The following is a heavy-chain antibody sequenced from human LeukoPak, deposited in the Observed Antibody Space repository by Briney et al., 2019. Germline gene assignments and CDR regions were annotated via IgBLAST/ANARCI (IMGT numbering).Heavy chain of an antibody. Sequence: ASVKVSCKASGYTFTSYDINWVRQATGQGLEWMGWMNPNSGNTGYAQKFQGRVTMTRNTSISTAYMELSSLRSEDTAVYYCARVAYYYDSSGYYSAGYFDYWGQGTLVTVSS. CDR2: MNPNSGNT. D-gene: IGHD3-22*01. V-gene: IGHV1-8*01. CDR1: GYTFTSYD. CDR3: ARVAYYYDSSGYYSAGYFDY. J-gene: IGHJ4*02.